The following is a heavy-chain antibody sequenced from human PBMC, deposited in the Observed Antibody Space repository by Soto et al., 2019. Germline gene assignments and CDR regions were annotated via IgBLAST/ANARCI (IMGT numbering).Heavy chain of an antibody. CDR2: VSGSGTST. D-gene: IGHD6-19*01. CDR1: GFSFVNYA. V-gene: IGHV3-23*01. Sequence: GGTLRLSSPASGFSFVNYAMNWVREAPGKGLEWVSGVSGSGTSTYYADSVKGRFTISRDNSRDTLFLQMNSLTADDTAVYYCAKATTNGGWFNPFDSWGQGALVTVSS. CDR3: AKATTNGGWFNPFDS. J-gene: IGHJ4*02.